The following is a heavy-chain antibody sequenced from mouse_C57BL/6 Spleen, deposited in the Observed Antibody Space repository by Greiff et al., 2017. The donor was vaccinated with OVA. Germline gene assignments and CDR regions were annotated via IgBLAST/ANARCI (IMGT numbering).Heavy chain of an antibody. D-gene: IGHD1-1*01. V-gene: IGHV1-42*01. CDR3: ARSGYGSIAWFAY. Sequence: EVQLQQSGPELVKPGASVKISCKASGYSFTGYYMNWVKQSPEKSLEWIGEINPSTGGTTYNQKFKAKATLTVDKSSSTAYMQLKSLTSEDSAVYYCARSGYGSIAWFAYWGQGTLVTVSA. CDR1: GYSFTGYY. CDR2: INPSTGGT. J-gene: IGHJ3*01.